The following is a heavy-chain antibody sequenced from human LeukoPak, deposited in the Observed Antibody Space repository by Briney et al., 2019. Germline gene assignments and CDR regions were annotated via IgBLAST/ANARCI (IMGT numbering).Heavy chain of an antibody. Sequence: GGSLRLSCSAYGFTLSYYRMEWVPQAPGKGLVWVSRINSDNSKTYADSVKGRFTISRDNAKNTHYLQMNSLRAEDTAVYYFVRVAGGNSPYYFDYWGQGTLVTVSS. CDR1: GFTLSYYR. CDR2: INSDNSK. CDR3: VRVAGGNSPYYFDY. J-gene: IGHJ4*02. D-gene: IGHD4-23*01. V-gene: IGHV3-74*01.